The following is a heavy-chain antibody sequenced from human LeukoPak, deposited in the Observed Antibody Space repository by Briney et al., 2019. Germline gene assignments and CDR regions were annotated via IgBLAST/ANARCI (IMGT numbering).Heavy chain of an antibody. J-gene: IGHJ4*02. D-gene: IGHD2-15*01. V-gene: IGHV3-33*01. CDR2: IWYDGSNK. CDR3: ARDAQGYCSGGSCYSEVGEFDY. CDR1: GFTFSSYG. Sequence: GRSLRLSCAASGFTFSSYGMHWVRQAPGKGLEWVAVIWYDGSNKYYADSVKGRFTISRDNSKNTLYLRMNSLRAEDTAVYYCARDAQGYCSGGSCYSEVGEFDYWGQGTLVTVSS.